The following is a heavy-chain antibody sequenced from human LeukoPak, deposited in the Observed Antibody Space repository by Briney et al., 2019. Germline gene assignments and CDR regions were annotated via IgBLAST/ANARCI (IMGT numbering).Heavy chain of an antibody. J-gene: IGHJ4*02. CDR2: IYYSGTT. CDR3: ARSIVVAGSDRIDY. Sequence: PSETLSLTCTVSGGSISSSSYYWGWIRQPPGKGLEWIGSIYYSGTTYYNPSLKSRVTISVDTSKKQFSLKLNSVTAADTAVYYCARSIVVAGSDRIDYWGQGTLVTVSS. CDR1: GGSISSSSYY. V-gene: IGHV4-39*07. D-gene: IGHD6-19*01.